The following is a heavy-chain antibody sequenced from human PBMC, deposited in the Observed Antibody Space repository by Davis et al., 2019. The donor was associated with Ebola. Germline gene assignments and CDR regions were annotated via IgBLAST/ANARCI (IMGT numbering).Heavy chain of an antibody. J-gene: IGHJ6*02. Sequence: SETLSLTCTVSGGPISSSSYYWSWIRQPPGKGLEWIGEINHSGSTNYNPSLKSRVTISVDTSKNQFSLKLSSVTAADTAVYYCARETIFGVVILARYGMDVWGQGTTVTVSS. D-gene: IGHD3-3*01. CDR3: ARETIFGVVILARYGMDV. V-gene: IGHV4-39*07. CDR2: INHSGST. CDR1: GGPISSSSYY.